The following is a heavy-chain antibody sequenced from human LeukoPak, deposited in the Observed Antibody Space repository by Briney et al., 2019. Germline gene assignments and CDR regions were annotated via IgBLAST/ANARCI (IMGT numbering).Heavy chain of an antibody. CDR3: AREMSSGWYIYFDY. Sequence: SETLSLTCTVSGGSISSHYWSWIRQPPGKGLEWIGYIYYSGSTNYNPSLKSRVTISVDTSKNQFSLKLSSVTAADTAVYYCAREMSSGWYIYFDYWGQGTLVTVSP. CDR2: IYYSGST. D-gene: IGHD6-19*01. CDR1: GGSISSHY. J-gene: IGHJ4*02. V-gene: IGHV4-59*11.